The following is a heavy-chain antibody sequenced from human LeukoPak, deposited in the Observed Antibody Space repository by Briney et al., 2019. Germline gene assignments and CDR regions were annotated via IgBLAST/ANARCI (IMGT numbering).Heavy chain of an antibody. D-gene: IGHD6-6*01. V-gene: IGHV1-69*05. J-gene: IGHJ6*03. CDR2: IIPILGTA. CDR1: GGTFSSYA. CDR3: ARAGGDSSSYYYYYYMDV. Sequence: ASVKVSCKASGGTFSSYAISWVRQAPGQGLEWMGGIIPILGTANYAQKFQGRVTITTDESTSTAYMELSSLRSEDTAVYYCARAGGDSSSYYYYYYMDVWGKGTTVTVSS.